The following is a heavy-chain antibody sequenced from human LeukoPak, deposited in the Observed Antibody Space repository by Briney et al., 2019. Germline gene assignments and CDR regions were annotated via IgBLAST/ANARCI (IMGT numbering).Heavy chain of an antibody. V-gene: IGHV3-23*01. CDR1: GFTFSNHA. CDR3: AKGFVYYSEPHFDY. Sequence: GGSLSLSCVASGFTFSNHAMTWVRQAPGKGLEWVSAITGSGPTTFYADSVKGRFTISRDNSNNLLALQMTSLRVEDTAVYYCAKGFVYYSEPHFDYWGQGTLVTVSS. CDR2: ITGSGPTT. D-gene: IGHD4-11*01. J-gene: IGHJ4*02.